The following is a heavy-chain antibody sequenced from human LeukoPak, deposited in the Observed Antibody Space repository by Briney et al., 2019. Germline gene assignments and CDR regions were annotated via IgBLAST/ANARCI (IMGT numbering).Heavy chain of an antibody. CDR1: GSSFNNYW. CDR2: VHSDASST. J-gene: IGHJ4*02. Sequence: GPSLRLSCAASGSSFNNYWMHSVRQAPGKGLVWVSRVHSDASSTVYAASVKGRFTISRHNARTPVYLPMSSPSRDDTATYYCATGLGHYYDYWGQGSLVTVSS. V-gene: IGHV3-74*01. D-gene: IGHD3-22*01. CDR3: ATGLGHYYDY.